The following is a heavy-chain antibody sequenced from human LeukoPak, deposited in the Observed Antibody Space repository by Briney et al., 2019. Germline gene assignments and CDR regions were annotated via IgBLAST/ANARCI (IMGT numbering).Heavy chain of an antibody. J-gene: IGHJ3*02. D-gene: IGHD6-19*01. V-gene: IGHV4-4*07. CDR1: GGSISSYY. Sequence: PSETLSLTCTVSGGSISSYYWSWIRQPAGKGLEWVGRIYTSGSTNYNPSLKSRVTMSVDTSKSQFSLKLSSVTAADTAVYYCAREKSSGWYGDAFDIWGQGTMVTVSS. CDR2: IYTSGST. CDR3: AREKSSGWYGDAFDI.